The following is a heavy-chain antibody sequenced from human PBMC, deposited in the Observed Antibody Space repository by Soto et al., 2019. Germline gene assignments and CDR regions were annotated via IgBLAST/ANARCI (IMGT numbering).Heavy chain of an antibody. V-gene: IGHV4-30-4*01. CDR3: ARGTGVDGSHYLDS. J-gene: IGHJ4*02. D-gene: IGHD1-26*01. CDR2: IHHSGNT. Sequence: SETLSLTCTVSGGSLSGDFFWTWIRQPPGKGLEWIGFIHHSGNTYYNPSLKSRVMISDDTSKNQFSLKLSAVTAADTAVFYCARGTGVDGSHYLDSWGQGTLVTVSS. CDR1: GGSLSGDFF.